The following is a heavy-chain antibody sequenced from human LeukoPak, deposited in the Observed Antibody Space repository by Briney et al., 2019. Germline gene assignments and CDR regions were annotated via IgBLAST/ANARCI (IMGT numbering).Heavy chain of an antibody. CDR1: GGSFSGYY. D-gene: IGHD3-10*01. J-gene: IGHJ4*02. CDR2: INHSGST. V-gene: IGHV4-34*01. CDR3: ARALLWFVQKRYYFDH. Sequence: KPSETLSLTCAVYGGSFSGYYWSWIRQPPGKGLEWIGEINHSGSTNYNPSLKSRVTISVDTSKNQFSLKLSSVTAADTAVYYCARALLWFVQKRYYFDHWGQGTLVTVSS.